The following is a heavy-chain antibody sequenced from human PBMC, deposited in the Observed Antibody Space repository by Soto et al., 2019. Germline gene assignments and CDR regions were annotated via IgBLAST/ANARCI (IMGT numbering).Heavy chain of an antibody. CDR2: IIPIFGTA. CDR1: GGTFSSYA. CDR3: ARDPGQQLAHIQY. J-gene: IGHJ4*02. Sequence: SVKVSCKASGGTFSSYAISWVRQAPGQGLEWMGGIIPIFGTANYAQKFQGRVTITADESTSTAYMELSSLRSEDTAVYYCARDPGQQLAHIQYWGQGTLVTVSS. V-gene: IGHV1-69*01. D-gene: IGHD6-13*01.